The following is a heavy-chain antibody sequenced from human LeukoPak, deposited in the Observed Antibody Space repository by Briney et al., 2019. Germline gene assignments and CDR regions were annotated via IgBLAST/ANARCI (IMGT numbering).Heavy chain of an antibody. Sequence: SVKVSCKASGGTFSSYAISWVRQAPGQGLEWMGRIIPIFGTANYAQRFQGRVTITTDESTSTAYMELSSLRSEDTAVYYCATTHYYDSSGYYGPSGFHAFDIWGQGTMVTVSS. D-gene: IGHD3-22*01. V-gene: IGHV1-69*05. CDR2: IIPIFGTA. CDR1: GGTFSSYA. CDR3: ATTHYYDSSGYYGPSGFHAFDI. J-gene: IGHJ3*02.